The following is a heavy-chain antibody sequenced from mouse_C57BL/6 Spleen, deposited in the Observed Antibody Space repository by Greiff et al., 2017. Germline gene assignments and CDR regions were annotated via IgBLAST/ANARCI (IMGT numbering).Heavy chain of an antibody. J-gene: IGHJ4*01. CDR3: ARAGNSGTGALDY. V-gene: IGHV1-26*01. CDR2: INPNDGGT. CDR1: GYTFTDYY. D-gene: IGHD2-1*01. Sequence: VQLQQSGPELVKPGASVKISCKASGYTFTDYYMNWVKQSHGKSLEWIGDINPNDGGTSYNQKFKGKATLTVDKSSSTAYMELRSLTSEDSAVYYCARAGNSGTGALDYWGQGTSVTVSA.